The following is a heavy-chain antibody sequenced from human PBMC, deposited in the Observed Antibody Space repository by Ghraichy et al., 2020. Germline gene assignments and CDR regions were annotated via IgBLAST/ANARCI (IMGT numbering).Heavy chain of an antibody. J-gene: IGHJ2*01. CDR1: GFTFSSYS. V-gene: IGHV3-21*01. CDR2: ISSSSSYI. D-gene: IGHD3-9*01. Sequence: GGSLRLSCAASGFTFSSYSRNWVRQAPGKGLEWVSSISSSSSYIYYADSGRGRFTSSRDNAKNSLYLQMKSLRAEDTAVYSCAKEEGDYDILAGYGSSIYWYFDLWGRGTLVTVSS. CDR3: AKEEGDYDILAGYGSSIYWYFDL.